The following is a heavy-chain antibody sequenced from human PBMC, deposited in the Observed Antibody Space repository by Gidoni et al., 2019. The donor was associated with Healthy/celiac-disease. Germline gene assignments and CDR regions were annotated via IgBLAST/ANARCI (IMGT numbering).Heavy chain of an antibody. V-gene: IGHV3-33*01. CDR2: IWYDGRNK. J-gene: IGHJ6*02. CDR1: GFTFSSYG. Sequence: QVQLVESGGGVVQPGRSLGLSCAASGFTFSSYGMHGVRQAPGKGLEWVEVIWYDGRNKYYADSVKGRFTISRDNSKNTLYLQMNSLRAEDTAVYYCARDILEYSSLLGMDVWGQGTTVTVSS. D-gene: IGHD6-6*01. CDR3: ARDILEYSSLLGMDV.